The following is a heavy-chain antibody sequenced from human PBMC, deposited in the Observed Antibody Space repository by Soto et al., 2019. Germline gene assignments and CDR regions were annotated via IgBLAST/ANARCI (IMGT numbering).Heavy chain of an antibody. Sequence: ASVKVSCEVSGYTLTEVSMHWVLQAPGKGLEWMGGFDPEDAEIIYAQKFQGRVTMTEDTSTDTAYMELSSLRSEDTAVYYCAGITMIVVGAYGMDVCGQGTTVTVSS. J-gene: IGHJ6*02. CDR3: AGITMIVVGAYGMDV. CDR2: FDPEDAEI. D-gene: IGHD3-22*01. CDR1: GYTLTEVS. V-gene: IGHV1-24*01.